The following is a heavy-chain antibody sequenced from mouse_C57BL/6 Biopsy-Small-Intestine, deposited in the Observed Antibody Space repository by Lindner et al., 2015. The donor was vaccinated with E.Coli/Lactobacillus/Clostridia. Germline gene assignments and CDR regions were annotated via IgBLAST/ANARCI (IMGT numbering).Heavy chain of an antibody. J-gene: IGHJ4*01. Sequence: SVKVSCKASGYTFTGYYLHWVRQAPGQGLEWMGCINPNSGSINYAQKFQGRVTMTRDTSISTAYMELSRLTSDDTAVYYCAADGSGTVTGFDHWGQGTLVTVSS. CDR1: GYTFTGYY. CDR3: AADGSGTVTGFDH. D-gene: IGHD2-3*01. CDR2: INPNSGSI. V-gene: IGHV1S14*01.